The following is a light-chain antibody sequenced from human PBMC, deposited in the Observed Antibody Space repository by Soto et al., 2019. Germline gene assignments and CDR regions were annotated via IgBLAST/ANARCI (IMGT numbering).Light chain of an antibody. J-gene: IGKJ4*01. Sequence: DIVMTQSPLSLPVTPGEPASISCRSSQSLLHSNVYNYLDWYLQKPGQSPQLLIYLGSNRASGGPDRFSGSGSGTDFTLKISRVEAADVGVYYGMQALQTPLTFGGGTKVESK. V-gene: IGKV2-28*01. CDR3: MQALQTPLT. CDR2: LGS. CDR1: QSLLHSNVYNY.